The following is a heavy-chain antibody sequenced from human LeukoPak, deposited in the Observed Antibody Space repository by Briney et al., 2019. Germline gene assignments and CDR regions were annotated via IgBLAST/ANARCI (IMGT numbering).Heavy chain of an antibody. V-gene: IGHV1-2*04. CDR3: ARAGPWDTAMDPFDY. J-gene: IGHJ4*02. D-gene: IGHD5-18*01. Sequence: ASVKVSCKASGYTFTGYYMHWVRQAPGQGLEWMGWINPNSGGTNYAQKFQGWVTMTRDTSISTAYMELSRLRSDDTAVYYCARAGPWDTAMDPFDYWGQGTLVTVSS. CDR1: GYTFTGYY. CDR2: INPNSGGT.